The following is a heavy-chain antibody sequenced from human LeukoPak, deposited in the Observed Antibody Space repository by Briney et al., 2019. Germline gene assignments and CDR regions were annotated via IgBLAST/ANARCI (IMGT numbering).Heavy chain of an antibody. Sequence: GRSLRLSCAASGFTFDDYAMHWVRQAPGKGLEWVSGISWNSGSIGYADSVKGRFTISRDNSKNTLYLQMNSLRAEDTAVYYCAKDLGAYYDSSGILDYWGQGTLVTVSS. CDR1: GFTFDDYA. CDR3: AKDLGAYYDSSGILDY. J-gene: IGHJ4*02. CDR2: ISWNSGSI. V-gene: IGHV3-9*01. D-gene: IGHD3-22*01.